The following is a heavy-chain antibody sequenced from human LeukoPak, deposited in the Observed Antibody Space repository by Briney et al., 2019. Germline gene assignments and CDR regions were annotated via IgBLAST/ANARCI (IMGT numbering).Heavy chain of an antibody. J-gene: IGHJ4*02. CDR3: AKDHTSSWYYFDY. CDR2: ISYDGSDK. V-gene: IGHV3-30*18. CDR1: GFTFSTYG. D-gene: IGHD6-13*01. Sequence: PGGSLRLSCAASGFTFSTYGMHWVRQAPGMGLEWVAVISYDGSDKYYADSVKGRFTISRDNSKNTLYLQMNSLRAEDTAVYYCAKDHTSSWYYFDYWGQGTLVTVSS.